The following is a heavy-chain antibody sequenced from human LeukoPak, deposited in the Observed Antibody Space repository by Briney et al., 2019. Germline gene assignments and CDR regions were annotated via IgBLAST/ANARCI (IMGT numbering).Heavy chain of an antibody. Sequence: PSETLSLTCTVSGGSISSYYWSWIRQPPGKGLEWIGYIYYSGSTNYNPSLKSRVTISVDTSKNQFSLKLSSVTAADTAVYYCARVDYYDSSGYYTNWFDPWGQGTLVTVPS. D-gene: IGHD3-22*01. CDR1: GGSISSYY. CDR3: ARVDYYDSSGYYTNWFDP. J-gene: IGHJ5*02. V-gene: IGHV4-59*01. CDR2: IYYSGST.